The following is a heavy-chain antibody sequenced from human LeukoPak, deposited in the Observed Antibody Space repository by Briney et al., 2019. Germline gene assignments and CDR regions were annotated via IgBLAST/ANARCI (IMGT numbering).Heavy chain of an antibody. Sequence: SETLSLTCTVSGGSISSGGYYWSWIRQPPGKGLEWIGYIYHSGSTYYNPPLKSRVTISVDRSKNQFSLKLSSVTAADTAVYYCARTAAPVAFDIWGQGTMVTVSS. J-gene: IGHJ3*02. V-gene: IGHV4-30-2*01. D-gene: IGHD2-2*01. CDR2: IYHSGST. CDR3: ARTAAPVAFDI. CDR1: GGSISSGGYY.